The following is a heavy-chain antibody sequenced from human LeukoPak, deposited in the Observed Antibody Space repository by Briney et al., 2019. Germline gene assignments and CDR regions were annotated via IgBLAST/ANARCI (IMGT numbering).Heavy chain of an antibody. CDR1: GSTFTSYG. CDR2: ISAYNGNT. J-gene: IGHJ3*02. D-gene: IGHD4-17*01. Sequence: ASVKVSCKASGSTFTSYGISWVRQAPGQGLEWMGWISAYNGNTNYAQKLQGRVTMTTDTSTSTAYMELRSLRSDDTAVYYCARTTTVTTIDAFDIWGQGTMVTVSS. CDR3: ARTTTVTTIDAFDI. V-gene: IGHV1-18*01.